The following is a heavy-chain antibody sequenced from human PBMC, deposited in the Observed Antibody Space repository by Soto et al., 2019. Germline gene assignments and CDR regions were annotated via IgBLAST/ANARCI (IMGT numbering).Heavy chain of an antibody. CDR3: VRDRSSVTGTAGDY. CDR1: GFTFSSHW. CDR2: IKNDASSI. J-gene: IGHJ4*02. V-gene: IGHV3-74*01. D-gene: IGHD1-7*01. Sequence: EVQLVESGGGLVQPGGSLRLSCVASGFTFSSHWMHWVRQIPGKGLVWVSRIKNDASSISYADSVQGRFTTSRDNGKNTLYLQMNSLSAEDTAVYYCVRDRSSVTGTAGDYWGQGTLVTVSS.